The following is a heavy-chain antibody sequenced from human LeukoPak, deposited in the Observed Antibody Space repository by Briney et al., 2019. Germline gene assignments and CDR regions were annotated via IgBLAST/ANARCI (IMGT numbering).Heavy chain of an antibody. Sequence: ASVTVSCKASGYTFTSYYMHWVRQAPGQGLEWMGIINPSGGSTSYARKFQGRVTMTRDTSTSTVYMELSSLRSEDTAVYYCARGAGPNSGYALGYYGMDVWGQGTTVTVSS. D-gene: IGHD5-12*01. V-gene: IGHV1-46*01. CDR2: INPSGGST. J-gene: IGHJ6*02. CDR3: ARGAGPNSGYALGYYGMDV. CDR1: GYTFTSYY.